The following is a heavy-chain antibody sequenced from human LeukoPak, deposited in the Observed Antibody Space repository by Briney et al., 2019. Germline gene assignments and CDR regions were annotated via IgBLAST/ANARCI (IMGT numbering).Heavy chain of an antibody. V-gene: IGHV3-43*02. CDR2: ISDNGDTT. Sequence: PGGSLRLSCAASGFTFDDYAMHWVRQTQGKGLEWVSLISDNGDTTFYSDSLRGRFTISRDNSKNSLYLQMNSLRIEDSALYYCARGEEGWLRSSDLGYWGQGTLVTVSS. J-gene: IGHJ4*02. CDR3: ARGEEGWLRSSDLGY. CDR1: GFTFDDYA. D-gene: IGHD5-12*01.